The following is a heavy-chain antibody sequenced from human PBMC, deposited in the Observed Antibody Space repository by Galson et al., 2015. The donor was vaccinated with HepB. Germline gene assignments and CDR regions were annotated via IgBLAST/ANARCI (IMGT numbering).Heavy chain of an antibody. CDR3: AREGGIQGWFDP. V-gene: IGHV3-33*01. J-gene: IGHJ5*02. Sequence: SLRLSCAASGFTFSSYGMHWVRQAPGKGLEWVAVIWYDGSNKYYADSVKGRFTISRDNSKNTLYLQMNSLRAEDTAVYYCAREGGIQGWFDPWGQGTLVTVSS. D-gene: IGHD6-13*01. CDR2: IWYDGSNK. CDR1: GFTFSSYG.